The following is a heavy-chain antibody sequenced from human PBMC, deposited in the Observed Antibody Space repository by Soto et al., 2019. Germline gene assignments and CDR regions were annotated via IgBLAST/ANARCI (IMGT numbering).Heavy chain of an antibody. J-gene: IGHJ4*02. Sequence: QVQLVESGGGVVQPGRSLRLSCAASGFTFSSYAMHWVRQAPGKGLEWVAVISYDGSNKYYADSVKGRFTISRDNSKNTLYLQMNSLRAEDTAVYYCARCPYSSGWYEVHFDYWGQGTLVTVSS. CDR1: GFTFSSYA. D-gene: IGHD6-19*01. CDR3: ARCPYSSGWYEVHFDY. CDR2: ISYDGSNK. V-gene: IGHV3-30-3*01.